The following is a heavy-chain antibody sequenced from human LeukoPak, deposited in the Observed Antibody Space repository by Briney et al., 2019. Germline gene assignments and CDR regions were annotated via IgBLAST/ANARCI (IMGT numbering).Heavy chain of an antibody. CDR1: GGSISSGGYS. J-gene: IGHJ4*02. V-gene: IGHV4-30-2*01. D-gene: IGHD6-13*01. Sequence: PSETLSLTCAVSGGSISSGGYSWSWIRQPPGKGLEWIGYIYHSGSTYYNPSLKSRVTISVDRSKNQFSLKLSSVTAADTAVYYCARGSSDSSWFFDYWGQGTLVTVSS. CDR3: ARGSSDSSWFFDY. CDR2: IYHSGST.